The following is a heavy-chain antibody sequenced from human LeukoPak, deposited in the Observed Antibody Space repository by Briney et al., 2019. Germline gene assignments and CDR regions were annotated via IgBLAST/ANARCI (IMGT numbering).Heavy chain of an antibody. V-gene: IGHV4-31*03. CDR2: IFYSGTT. CDR1: GGSISSGGYY. CDR3: AREGYCTATSCYPDY. D-gene: IGHD2-2*01. J-gene: IGHJ4*02. Sequence: SETLSLTCTVSGGSISSGGYYWSWIRQHPGKGLEWIGYIFYSGTTYYNPSLKGRVSISVDTSKNQFYLKVSSVTAADTAVYYCAREGYCTATSCYPDYWGQGTLVTVSS.